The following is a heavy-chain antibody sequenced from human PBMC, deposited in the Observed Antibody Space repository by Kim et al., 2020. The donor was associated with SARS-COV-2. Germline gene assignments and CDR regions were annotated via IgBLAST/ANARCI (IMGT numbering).Heavy chain of an antibody. CDR2: IYHSGST. V-gene: IGHV4-4*02. D-gene: IGHD6-13*01. Sequence: SETLSLTCAVSGGSISSSNWWSWVRQPPGKGLEWIGEIYHSGSTNYNPSLKSRVTISVDKSKNQFSLKLSSVTAAETAVYYGARGGSSWYPPHRIFDYWGQGTLVTVSS. J-gene: IGHJ4*02. CDR3: ARGGSSWYPPHRIFDY. CDR1: GGSISSSNW.